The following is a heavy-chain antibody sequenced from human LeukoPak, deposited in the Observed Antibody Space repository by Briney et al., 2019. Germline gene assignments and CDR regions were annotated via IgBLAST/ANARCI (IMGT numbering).Heavy chain of an antibody. J-gene: IGHJ4*02. CDR1: GFTVTNYA. CDR3: AKWGDYDILTGYYDPDY. V-gene: IGHV3-23*01. Sequence: GASLRPSCAASGFTVTNYAMYWVRQAPGKGLEWVSAISGRDDSTYYADSVKGRFTTSRDTSKNTLFLQMNSLRAEDTAVYYCAKWGDYDILTGYYDPDYWGQGTLVTVSS. CDR2: ISGRDDST. D-gene: IGHD3-9*01.